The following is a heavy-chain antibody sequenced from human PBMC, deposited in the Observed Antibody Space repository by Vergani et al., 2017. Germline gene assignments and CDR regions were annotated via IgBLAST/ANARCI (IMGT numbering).Heavy chain of an antibody. Sequence: QVQLQESGPGLVKPSQTLSLTCTVSGGSISSGGYYWSWIRQHPGKGLEWIGYIYYSGSTYNNPSLKCLVTISVDTSKNQFYLKLSSVTAADTAVYYCARFVVVAADSNLFHKNYYYGMDVWGQGTTVTVSS. J-gene: IGHJ6*02. CDR2: IYYSGST. V-gene: IGHV4-31*01. CDR1: GGSISSGGYY. CDR3: ARFVVVAADSNLFHKNYYYGMDV. D-gene: IGHD2-15*01.